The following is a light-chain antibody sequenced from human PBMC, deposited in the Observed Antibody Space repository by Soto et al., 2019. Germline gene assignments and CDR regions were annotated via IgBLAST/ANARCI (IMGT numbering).Light chain of an antibody. CDR2: DAP. Sequence: EVVLTQSPAILSLSPGESATLSCGASQTVRRNFLAWYQKRPGLAPRLLIYDAPSRATGIPDRFSGSGSGTEFTLTISRLEPEDFAVYYCHHYGTSPWRFGQGTKVESK. J-gene: IGKJ1*01. CDR1: QTVRRNF. V-gene: IGKV3D-20*01. CDR3: HHYGTSPWR.